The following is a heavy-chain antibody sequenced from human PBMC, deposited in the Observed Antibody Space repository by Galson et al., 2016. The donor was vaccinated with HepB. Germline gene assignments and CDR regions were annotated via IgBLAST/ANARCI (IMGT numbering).Heavy chain of an antibody. CDR3: ARVHRITMILVVTAPNDY. CDR1: GFTFSSYS. D-gene: IGHD3-22*01. V-gene: IGHV3-21*01. CDR2: ISSSSSYM. J-gene: IGHJ4*02. Sequence: SLRLSCAASGFTFSSYSMNWVRQAPGKGLEWVSSISSSSSYMYYADSVKGRFTISRDNARNSLYLQMNSLRAEDTAVYYCARVHRITMILVVTAPNDYWGQGTLVTVSS.